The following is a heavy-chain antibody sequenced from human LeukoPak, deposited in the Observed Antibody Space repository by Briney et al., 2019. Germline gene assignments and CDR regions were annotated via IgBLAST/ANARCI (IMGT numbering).Heavy chain of an antibody. V-gene: IGHV4-61*02. CDR1: GGSVSSGSYY. D-gene: IGHD4-11*01. CDR3: ATDYRNDAFDI. Sequence: PSETLSLTCTVSGGSVSSGSYYWSWIRQPAGKGLEWIGRIYTDGSTSYNPSLKSRVTISVDTSKNQFSLNLTSLTAADTAVYSCATDYRNDAFDIWGQGTMVTVSS. CDR2: IYTDGST. J-gene: IGHJ3*02.